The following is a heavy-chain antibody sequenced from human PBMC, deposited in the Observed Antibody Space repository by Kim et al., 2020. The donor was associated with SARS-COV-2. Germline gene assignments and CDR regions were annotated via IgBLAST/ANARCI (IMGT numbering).Heavy chain of an antibody. D-gene: IGHD2-15*01. CDR3: ARENPLEGRYYGMDV. Sequence: SLKSRVTISVDTSKNQFSLKLSSVTAADTAVYYCARENPLEGRYYGMDVWGQGTTVTVSS. V-gene: IGHV4-59*01. J-gene: IGHJ6*02.